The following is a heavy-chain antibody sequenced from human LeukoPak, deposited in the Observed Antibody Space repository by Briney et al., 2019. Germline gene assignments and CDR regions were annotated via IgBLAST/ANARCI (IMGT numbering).Heavy chain of an antibody. V-gene: IGHV4-30-4*01. CDR1: GGSISSGDYY. J-gene: IGHJ4*02. CDR3: ARGAGRWLQSGFDY. Sequence: SETLSLTCTVSGGSISSGDYYWSWLRQPPGKGLEWIGYIYYSGSTYYNPSLKSRVTISVDTSKNQFSLKLSSVTAADTAVYYCARGAGRWLQSGFDYWGQGTLVTVSS. D-gene: IGHD5-24*01. CDR2: IYYSGST.